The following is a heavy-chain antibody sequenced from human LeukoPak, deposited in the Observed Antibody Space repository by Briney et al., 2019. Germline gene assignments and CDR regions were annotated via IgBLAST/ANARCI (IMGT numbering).Heavy chain of an antibody. D-gene: IGHD2-2*01. V-gene: IGHV1-2*02. CDR2: INPNSGGT. Sequence: ASVKVSCKASGYTFTGYYMHWVRQAPGQGLEWMGWINPNSGGTNYAQKFQGRVTMTRDTSISTAYMELSRLRSDDTAVYYCARESSRDIVVVPAAPGNWFDPWSQGTLVTVSS. J-gene: IGHJ5*02. CDR1: GYTFTGYY. CDR3: ARESSRDIVVVPAAPGNWFDP.